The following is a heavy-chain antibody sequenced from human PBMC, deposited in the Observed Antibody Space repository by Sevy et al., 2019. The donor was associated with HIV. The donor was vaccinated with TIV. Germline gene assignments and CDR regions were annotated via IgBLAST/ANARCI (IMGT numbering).Heavy chain of an antibody. CDR2: IRSKGNSFET. V-gene: IGHV3-73*01. J-gene: IGHJ4*02. D-gene: IGHD3-22*01. CDR1: GFAFRGSA. Sequence: GGSLRLSCAASGFAFRGSAINWVRQASGKGLEWIGRIRSKGNSFETEYVASVKGRFTISRDDSTKTAYLQMSSLKIDDTAVYYCAGQVRDRVMARFDYWGQGTLVTVSS. CDR3: AGQVRDRVMARFDY.